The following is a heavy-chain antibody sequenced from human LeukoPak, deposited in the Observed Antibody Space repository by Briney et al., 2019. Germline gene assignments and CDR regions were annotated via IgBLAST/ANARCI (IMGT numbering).Heavy chain of an antibody. J-gene: IGHJ3*02. CDR2: IKSKTDGGTT. V-gene: IGHV3-15*01. D-gene: IGHD3-22*01. Sequence: GGSLRLSCAASGFTFSNAWMSWVRQAPGKGREWVGRIKSKTDGGTTDYAAPVKGRFTISRDDSKNTLYLQMNSLKTEDTAVYYCTTTYYYDSSGYYYFGVAFDIWGQGTMVTVSS. CDR1: GFTFSNAW. CDR3: TTTYYYDSSGYYYFGVAFDI.